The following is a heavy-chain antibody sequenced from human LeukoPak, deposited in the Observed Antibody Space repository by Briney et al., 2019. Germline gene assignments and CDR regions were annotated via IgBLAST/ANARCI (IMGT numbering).Heavy chain of an antibody. CDR2: INSDGSST. V-gene: IGHV3-74*01. CDR1: GFTFSSHT. CDR3: ARGSDCSGGSCYSYWYFDL. D-gene: IGHD2-15*01. J-gene: IGHJ2*01. Sequence: GGSLRLSCAASGFTFSSHTMNWVRQAPGKGLVWVSRINSDGSSTSYADSVKGRFTISRDNAKNTLYLQMNSLRAEDTAMYYCARGSDCSGGSCYSYWYFDLWGRGTLVTVSS.